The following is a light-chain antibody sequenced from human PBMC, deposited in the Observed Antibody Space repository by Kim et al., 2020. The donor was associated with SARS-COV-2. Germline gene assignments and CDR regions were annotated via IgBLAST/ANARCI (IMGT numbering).Light chain of an antibody. J-gene: IGLJ7*01. CDR2: QDS. V-gene: IGLV3-1*01. CDR3: QAWDSNSAV. CDR1: KLGDKY. Sequence: VSPGQTASITCSGDKLGDKYTCWYQQKPGQSPVLVIYQDSRRPSGIPERFSGSNSGNTATLIISGAQALDEADYYCQAWDSNSAVFGGGTQLTVL.